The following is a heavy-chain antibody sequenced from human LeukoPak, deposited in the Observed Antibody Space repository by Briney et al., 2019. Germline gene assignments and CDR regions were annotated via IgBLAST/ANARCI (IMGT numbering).Heavy chain of an antibody. V-gene: IGHV3-74*01. J-gene: IGHJ4*02. CDR2: IKSDGSET. CDR1: GFTFSRHW. CDR3: ARVISYFDL. Sequence: GGSLRLSCAASGFTFSRHWMHWVRQGPGKGLEWVSRIKSDGSETQYADSVKGRFTISRDNVHNTLYLQMTSLRPEDTAIYYCARVISYFDLWGQGALVTASS. D-gene: IGHD3-3*02.